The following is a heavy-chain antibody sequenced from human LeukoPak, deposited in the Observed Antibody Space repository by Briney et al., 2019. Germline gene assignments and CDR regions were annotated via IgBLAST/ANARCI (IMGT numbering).Heavy chain of an antibody. Sequence: SSETLSLTCAVSGASISTYYWGWIRQPPGKGLEWIGTIYYSGSTYYNPSLKSRVTISADTSKNQFSLKLTSVTAADTAVYYCARRAKDFWSNFDYWGQGTLVTVSS. V-gene: IGHV4-39*01. CDR1: GASISTYY. CDR3: ARRAKDFWSNFDY. D-gene: IGHD3-3*01. J-gene: IGHJ4*02. CDR2: IYYSGST.